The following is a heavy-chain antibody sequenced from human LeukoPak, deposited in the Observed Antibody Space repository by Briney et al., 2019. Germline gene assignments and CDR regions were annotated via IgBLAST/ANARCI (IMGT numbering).Heavy chain of an antibody. V-gene: IGHV3-7*01. CDR2: IKQDGSEK. CDR3: ARLNREYSSGWPEWFDP. Sequence: PGGSLRLSCAASGFTFSSYWMSWVRQAPGKGLEWVANIKQDGSEKYYVDSVKGRFTISRDNAKNSLYLQMNSLRAEDTAVYYCARLNREYSSGWPEWFDPWGQGTLVTVSS. CDR1: GFTFSSYW. J-gene: IGHJ5*02. D-gene: IGHD6-19*01.